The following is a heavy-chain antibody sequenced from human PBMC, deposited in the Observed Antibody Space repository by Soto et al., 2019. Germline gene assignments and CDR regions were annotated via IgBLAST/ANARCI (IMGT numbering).Heavy chain of an antibody. J-gene: IGHJ4*02. CDR3: ARLHVGSSWCDY. CDR2: IYYSGST. D-gene: IGHD6-13*01. V-gene: IGHV4-39*01. CDR1: GGSISSSSYY. Sequence: SETLSLTCTVSGGSISSSSYYWGWIRQPPGKGLEWLGSIYYSGSTYYNPSLKSRVTISVDTSKNQFSLKLSSVTAADTAVYYCARLHVGSSWCDYWGQGTLVTVSS.